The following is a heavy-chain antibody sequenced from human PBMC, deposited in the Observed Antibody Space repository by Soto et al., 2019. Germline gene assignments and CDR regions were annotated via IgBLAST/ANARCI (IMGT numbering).Heavy chain of an antibody. CDR1: GGTFSSYA. CDR2: IIPIFGTA. Sequence: EASVKVSCKASGGTFSSYAISWVRQAPGQGLEWMGGIIPIFGTANYAQKFQGRVTITADESTSTAYMELSSLRSEDTAVYYCARGGERLPGGESNSGYDYVPGIAAAAGDWFDPWGQGTLVTVSS. D-gene: IGHD6-13*01. V-gene: IGHV1-69*13. CDR3: ARGGERLPGGESNSGYDYVPGIAAAAGDWFDP. J-gene: IGHJ5*02.